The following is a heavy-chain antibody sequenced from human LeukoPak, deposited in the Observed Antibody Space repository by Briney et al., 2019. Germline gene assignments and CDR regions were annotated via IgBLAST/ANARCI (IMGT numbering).Heavy chain of an antibody. D-gene: IGHD3-22*01. CDR1: GYTFTGYY. CDR3: AARDHGYDSFDY. J-gene: IGHJ4*02. V-gene: IGHV1-2*02. CDR2: INPNSGGT. Sequence: ASVKVSCKASGYTFTGYYMHWVRQAPGQGLEWMGWINPNSGGTNYAQKFQGRVTMTRDTSISTAHMELSRLRSDDTAVYYCAARDHGYDSFDYWGQGTLVTVSS.